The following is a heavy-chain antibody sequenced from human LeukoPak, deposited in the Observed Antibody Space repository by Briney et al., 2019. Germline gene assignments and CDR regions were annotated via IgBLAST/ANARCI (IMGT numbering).Heavy chain of an antibody. V-gene: IGHV3-53*01. CDR3: ARSPAGSRGWYLRFDY. CDR2: IYSGGST. Sequence: GGSLRLSCAASGFTVSSNYMSWVRQAPGKGLEWVSVIYSGGSTYYADSVKGRFTISRDNSKNTLYLQMNSLRAEDTAVYYCARSPAGSRGWYLRFDYWGQGTLVTVSS. D-gene: IGHD6-19*01. J-gene: IGHJ4*02. CDR1: GFTVSSNY.